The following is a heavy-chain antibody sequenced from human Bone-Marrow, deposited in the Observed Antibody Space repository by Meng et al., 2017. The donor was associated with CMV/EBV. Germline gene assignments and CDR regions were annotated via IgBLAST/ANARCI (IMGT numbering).Heavy chain of an antibody. CDR3: ARTGYYKESWFDP. CDR1: GGSISSSSYY. CDR2: IYYSGST. D-gene: IGHD3-9*01. Sequence: GSLSLTCTVSGGSISSSSYYWGWIRQPPGKGLEWIGSIYYSGSTYYNPSLKSRVTISVDTSKNQFSLKLSSVTAADTAVYYCARTGYYKESWFDPWGQGTLVTVSS. V-gene: IGHV4-39*07. J-gene: IGHJ5*02.